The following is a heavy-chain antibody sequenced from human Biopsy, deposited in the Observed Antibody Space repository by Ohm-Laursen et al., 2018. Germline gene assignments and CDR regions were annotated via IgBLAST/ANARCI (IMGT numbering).Heavy chain of an antibody. J-gene: IGHJ5*02. CDR1: GGSVSSNVAY. CDR2: IFYSGIT. Sequence: SQTLSLTCTVSGGSVSSNVAYWAWIRQPPGKGLESIGSIFYSGITYYNPSLQSRVTMSVDTSKNQFSLNLTSFTAADTAVYYCARHPTGFWFDPWGQGTLVIVSS. V-gene: IGHV4-39*01. CDR3: ARHPTGFWFDP.